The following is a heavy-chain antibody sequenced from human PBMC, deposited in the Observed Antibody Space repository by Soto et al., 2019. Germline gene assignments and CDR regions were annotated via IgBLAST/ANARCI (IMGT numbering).Heavy chain of an antibody. CDR2: ISYDGSNK. J-gene: IGHJ4*02. CDR3: AKDPDYGDYFDY. D-gene: IGHD4-17*01. CDR1: GFTFSSYG. Sequence: GGSLRLSCGASGFTFSSYGMHWVRQAPGKGLEWVAVISYDGSNKYYADSVKGRFTISRDNSKNTLYLQMNSLRAEDTAVYYCAKDPDYGDYFDYWGQGTLVTVSS. V-gene: IGHV3-30*18.